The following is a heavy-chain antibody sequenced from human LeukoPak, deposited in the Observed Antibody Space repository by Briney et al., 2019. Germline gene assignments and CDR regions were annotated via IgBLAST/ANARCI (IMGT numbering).Heavy chain of an antibody. CDR1: GYTFTSYA. Sequence: ASVKVSCKASGYTFTSYAMNWVRQAPGQGLEWMGWINTNTGNPTYAQGFTGRFVFSLDTSVSTAYLRISSLKAEDTAVYYCARGTIAAAGPEFDYWGQGTLVTVSS. CDR2: INTNTGNP. CDR3: ARGTIAAAGPEFDY. J-gene: IGHJ4*02. V-gene: IGHV7-4-1*02. D-gene: IGHD6-13*01.